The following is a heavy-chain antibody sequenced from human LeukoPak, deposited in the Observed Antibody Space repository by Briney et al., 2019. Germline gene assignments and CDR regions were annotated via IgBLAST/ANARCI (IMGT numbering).Heavy chain of an antibody. Sequence: PSETLSLTCTVSGGSISSYYWSWIRRPPGKGLGWMGHISYDESPNYTPSLKSRVTMSVDTSKNQISLTLRSVTAADTAVYYCARSLYDGSGYYRWLFDFWGQGTPVTVSS. J-gene: IGHJ4*02. CDR3: ARSLYDGSGYYRWLFDF. V-gene: IGHV4-59*12. CDR1: GGSISSYY. D-gene: IGHD3-22*01. CDR2: ISYDESP.